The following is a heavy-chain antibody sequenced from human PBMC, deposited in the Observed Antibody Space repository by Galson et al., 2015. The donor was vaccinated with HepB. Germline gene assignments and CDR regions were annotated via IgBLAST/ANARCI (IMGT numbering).Heavy chain of an antibody. CDR2: FHSDGDS. Sequence: SLRLSCAASGFTVSGSYMSWVRQAPGKGLEWVSVFHSDGDSDYADSVKGRFTISRDNSKNTMYLQMNSLRAEDTAVYYCATTLFGSGAYWTFEMWGQGTLVTVSS. CDR1: GFTVSGSY. J-gene: IGHJ3*02. V-gene: IGHV3-66*01. CDR3: ATTLFGSGAYWTFEM. D-gene: IGHD3-22*01.